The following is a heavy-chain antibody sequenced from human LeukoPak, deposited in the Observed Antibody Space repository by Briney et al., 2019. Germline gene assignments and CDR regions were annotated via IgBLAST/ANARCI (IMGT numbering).Heavy chain of an antibody. J-gene: IGHJ4*02. CDR3: ARGPYGSGSYYLY. V-gene: IGHV3-30-3*01. D-gene: IGHD3-10*01. CDR2: ISYDGSNK. CDR1: GFTFSSYA. Sequence: GGSLRLSCAASGFTFSSYAMHWVRQAPGKGLEWVAVISYDGSNKYYADSVKGRFTISRDNSKNTLYLQMNSLRAEDTAVYYCARGPYGSGSYYLYWGQGTLVTVSS.